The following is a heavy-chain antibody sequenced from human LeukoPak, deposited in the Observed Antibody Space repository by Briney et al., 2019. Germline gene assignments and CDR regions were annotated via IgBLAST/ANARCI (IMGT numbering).Heavy chain of an antibody. D-gene: IGHD6-13*01. CDR2: VNPNSAGT. V-gene: IGHV1-2*02. CDR3: AREAAAATSGFDP. CDR1: VYTFTGYY. Sequence: ASVKVSCKASVYTFTGYYMHSVRQGPGQGVGCRGCVNPNSAGTNYAQNFEVRGTMTRETFISTAYMELSRLRSDDTAVYYCAREAAAATSGFDPWGQGTLVTVSS. J-gene: IGHJ5*02.